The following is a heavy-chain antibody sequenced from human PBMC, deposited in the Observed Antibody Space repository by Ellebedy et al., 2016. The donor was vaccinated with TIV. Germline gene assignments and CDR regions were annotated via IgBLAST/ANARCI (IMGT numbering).Heavy chain of an antibody. D-gene: IGHD2-15*01. J-gene: IGHJ6*02. CDR1: GFTFSSYA. CDR3: ARDSRVLTDYYYYGMDV. V-gene: IGHV3-23*01. Sequence: GESLKISCAASGFTFSSYAMSWVRQAPGRGLEWVSAISGSGSSTFYADSVKGRFTISRDISKNTLYLQMNSLRAEDTAVYYCARDSRVLTDYYYYGMDVWGQGTTVTVSS. CDR2: ISGSGSST.